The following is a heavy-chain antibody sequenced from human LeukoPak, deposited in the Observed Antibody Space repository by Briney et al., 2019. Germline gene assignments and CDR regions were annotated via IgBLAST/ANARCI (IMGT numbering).Heavy chain of an antibody. Sequence: GGSLRLSCAASGFTFSTYAVNWVRQAPGKGLEGVSAISSSGGTTYYAGSVKGRFSIPRDNSKNMLYLQLNSLSAADTAVYYCAKDRNSWPTNFDSWGQGTLVTVSA. CDR1: GFTFSTYA. CDR3: AKDRNSWPTNFDS. CDR2: ISSSGGTT. V-gene: IGHV3-23*01. J-gene: IGHJ4*02. D-gene: IGHD2/OR15-2a*01.